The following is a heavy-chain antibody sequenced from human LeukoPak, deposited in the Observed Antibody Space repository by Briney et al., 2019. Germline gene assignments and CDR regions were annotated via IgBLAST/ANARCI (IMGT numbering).Heavy chain of an antibody. J-gene: IGHJ5*02. V-gene: IGHV3-33*01. Sequence: PGGSLRLSCAASGFTFSSSGMHWVRKAPGKGLEWVAVILYNGSNKYYADSVKGRFTISRDNSKNTLYLQMNSLRVEDTAVYYCARVGGYCSGGSCYRGYSWFDPWGQGTLVTVSP. CDR1: GFTFSSSG. CDR3: ARVGGYCSGGSCYRGYSWFDP. CDR2: ILYNGSNK. D-gene: IGHD2-15*01.